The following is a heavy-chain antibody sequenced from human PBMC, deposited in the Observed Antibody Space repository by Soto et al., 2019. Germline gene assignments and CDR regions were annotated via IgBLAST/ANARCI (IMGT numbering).Heavy chain of an antibody. V-gene: IGHV4-31*03. J-gene: IGHJ5*02. D-gene: IGHD4-17*01. CDR3: ARMTTVTNVDP. Sequence: PSETLSLTCTVSGCSISSGGYYWSWIRQHPGKGLEWIGYIYYSGSTYYNPSLKSRVTISVDTSKNQFSLKLSSVTAADTAVYYCARMTTVTNVDPWGQGTLVTVSS. CDR1: GCSISSGGYY. CDR2: IYYSGST.